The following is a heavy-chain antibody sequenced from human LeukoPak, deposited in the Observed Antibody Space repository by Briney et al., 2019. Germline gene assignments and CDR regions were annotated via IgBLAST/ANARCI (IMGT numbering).Heavy chain of an antibody. CDR2: IKYGGTT. J-gene: IGHJ4*02. CDR3: ARLGKYSGNLFDN. Sequence: SETLSLTCTVSGGSITSDSYYWVWVRQPPGKGLEWTGSIKYGGTTFYSSSLQSRITLSMDASKNQFSLRLTSVTAADTAVYYCARLGKYSGNLFDNWGQGTLVTVSS. CDR1: GGSITSDSYY. D-gene: IGHD5-12*01. V-gene: IGHV4-39*01.